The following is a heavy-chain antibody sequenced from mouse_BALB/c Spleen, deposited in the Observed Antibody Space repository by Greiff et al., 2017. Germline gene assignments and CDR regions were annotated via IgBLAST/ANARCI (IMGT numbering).Heavy chain of an antibody. J-gene: IGHJ4*01. CDR1: GYTFTDYW. Sequence: VQLQQPGAELVMPGASVKMSCKASGYTFTDYWMHWVKQRPGQGLEWIGAIDTSDSYTSYNQKFKGKATLTVDESSSTAYMQLSSLTSEDSAVYYCARLRRGGYYAMDYWGQGTSVTVSS. CDR2: IDTSDSYT. V-gene: IGHV1-69*01. D-gene: IGHD2-12*01. CDR3: ARLRRGGYYAMDY.